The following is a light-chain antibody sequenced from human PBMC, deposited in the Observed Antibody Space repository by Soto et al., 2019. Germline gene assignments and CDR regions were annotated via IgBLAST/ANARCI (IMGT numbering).Light chain of an antibody. J-gene: IGKJ2*01. CDR1: QSISSY. CDR2: AAS. Sequence: DVQMTQSPSSLSASVGDRVTITCRASQSISSYLNWYQQKPGKAPNLLIYAASSLQGGVPSSFSGSGSGTDFTLTISSLQPEDFATYYCQQSYSTPYTFGQGTKLEIK. V-gene: IGKV1-39*01. CDR3: QQSYSTPYT.